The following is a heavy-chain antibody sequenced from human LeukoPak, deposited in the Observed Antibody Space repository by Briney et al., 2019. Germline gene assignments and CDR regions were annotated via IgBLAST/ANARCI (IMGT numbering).Heavy chain of an antibody. J-gene: IGHJ4*02. CDR1: GGSISSYY. CDR3: ARGVTTDYFDY. V-gene: IGHV4-59*01. D-gene: IGHD4-17*01. Sequence: PSETLSLTCTDSGGSISSYYWSWIRQPPGKGLEWIGYIYYSGSTNYNPSLKSRVTISVDTSKNQFSLKLSSVTAADTAVYYCARGVTTDYFDYWGQGTLVTVSS. CDR2: IYYSGST.